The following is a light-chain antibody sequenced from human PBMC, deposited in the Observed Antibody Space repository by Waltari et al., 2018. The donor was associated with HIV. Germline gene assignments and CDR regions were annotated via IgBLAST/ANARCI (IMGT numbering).Light chain of an antibody. V-gene: IGLV4-3*01. Sequence: LPVLPQPPSASALLGASITPTVTLRSEHTTYTHHCTKHQPWRPPQYIMKVKSDGSQSKGDGIPDRFMGSSSGADRYLTFYNLQSDDEAEYHCGESHTIDGQVGQVFGGGTKLTVL. CDR3: GESHTIDGQVGQV. CDR1: SEHTTYT. J-gene: IGLJ3*02. CDR2: VKSDGSQ.